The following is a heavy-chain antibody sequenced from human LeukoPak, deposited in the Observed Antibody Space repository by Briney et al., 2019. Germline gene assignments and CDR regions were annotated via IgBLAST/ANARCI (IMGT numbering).Heavy chain of an antibody. V-gene: IGHV4-59*01. Sequence: KPSETLSLTCTVSDDSISDYYRGWVRQPPGKGLEWIGYFHNSGTSTYNPSLKSRVTISADTSKNQLSLKLNSLTTADTAVYYCTRGAGWLIDYWGQGVLVTVSS. CDR3: TRGAGWLIDY. CDR2: FHNSGTS. J-gene: IGHJ4*02. CDR1: DDSISDYY. D-gene: IGHD3-16*01.